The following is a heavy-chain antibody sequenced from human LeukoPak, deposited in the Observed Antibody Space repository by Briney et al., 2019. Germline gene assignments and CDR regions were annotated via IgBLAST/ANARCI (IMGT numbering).Heavy chain of an antibody. CDR2: IYYSGIT. Sequence: PSETVSLTCTVSGGSISSYYWSWIRQPPGKGLEWIGYIYYSGITNYNPSLKSRVTISVDTSKNQFSLKLSSVTAADTAVYYCARQRRPTGFPFDYWGQGNLVTVSS. D-gene: IGHD1-1*01. V-gene: IGHV4-59*08. CDR3: ARQRRPTGFPFDY. CDR1: GGSISSYY. J-gene: IGHJ4*02.